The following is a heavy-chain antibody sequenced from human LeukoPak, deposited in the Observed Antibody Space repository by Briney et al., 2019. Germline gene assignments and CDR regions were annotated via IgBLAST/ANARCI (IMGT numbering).Heavy chain of an antibody. CDR3: ARGIKGGSYYFDY. Sequence: SQTLSLTCTVSGGFISSGSYYWSWIRQPAGKGLEWIGHIYTSGSTSYNPSLKSRVTLSVETSKNQFSLRLSSVTAADTAVYYCARGIKGGSYYFDYWGLGTLVSVSS. J-gene: IGHJ4*02. V-gene: IGHV4-61*09. CDR1: GGFISSGSYY. CDR2: IYTSGST. D-gene: IGHD1-26*01.